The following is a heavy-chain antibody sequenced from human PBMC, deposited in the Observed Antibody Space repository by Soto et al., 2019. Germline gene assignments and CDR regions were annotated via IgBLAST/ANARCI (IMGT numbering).Heavy chain of an antibody. CDR2: ISLYSDGT. Sequence: ASVKVSCKTSGYTFSNYGITWVRQAPGQPLEWLGWISLYSDGTNYAQKFQGRVSMTTDTSTTTAYMELRSLRSDNTAVYYCARVVPGAEAWFGPWGQGTLVTVSS. V-gene: IGHV1-18*01. D-gene: IGHD2-2*01. J-gene: IGHJ5*02. CDR3: ARVVPGAEAWFGP. CDR1: GYTFSNYG.